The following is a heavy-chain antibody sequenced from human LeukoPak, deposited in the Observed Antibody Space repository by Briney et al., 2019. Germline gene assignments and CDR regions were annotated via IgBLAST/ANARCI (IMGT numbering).Heavy chain of an antibody. CDR1: GFTFSSYA. J-gene: IGHJ4*02. D-gene: IGHD3-3*01. CDR2: VSGSGGRT. Sequence: GGSPRLSCAASGFTFSSYAMTWVRQAPGKGLEWVSAVSGSGGRTYYAESVKGRFTISRDNSKNTLYLQMNSLGAEDTAVYYCAKVARITIFGVVISTGYYFDYWGQGTLVTVSS. V-gene: IGHV3-23*01. CDR3: AKVARITIFGVVISTGYYFDY.